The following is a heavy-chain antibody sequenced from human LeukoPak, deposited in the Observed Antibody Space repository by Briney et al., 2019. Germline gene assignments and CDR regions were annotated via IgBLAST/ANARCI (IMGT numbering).Heavy chain of an antibody. V-gene: IGHV1-18*01. D-gene: IGHD5-12*01. CDR1: GYTFRSYG. J-gene: IGHJ4*02. CDR2: ISAYNGNT. Sequence: GASVKVSCKASGYTFRSYGINWVRQAPGQGLEWMGWISAYNGNTNYAQKLQGRVTMTTDTSTSTAYMELRSLRSDDTAVYYCARDEVDIVATINDKYHFDYWGQGTLVTVSS. CDR3: ARDEVDIVATINDKYHFDY.